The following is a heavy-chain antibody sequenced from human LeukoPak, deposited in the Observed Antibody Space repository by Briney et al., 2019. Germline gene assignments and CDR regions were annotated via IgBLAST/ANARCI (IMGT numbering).Heavy chain of an antibody. CDR2: IKQDGSER. J-gene: IGHJ4*02. CDR3: ASPTMGMWAVDY. Sequence: PGGSLRLSCAASGFTFSSYWMTWVRQAPRRGLEWVANIKQDGSERYYVDSVKGRFTISRDNAKNSLYLQMNSLRAEDTAVYYCASPTMGMWAVDYWGQGTLVSVSS. V-gene: IGHV3-7*01. CDR1: GFTFSSYW. D-gene: IGHD3-10*01.